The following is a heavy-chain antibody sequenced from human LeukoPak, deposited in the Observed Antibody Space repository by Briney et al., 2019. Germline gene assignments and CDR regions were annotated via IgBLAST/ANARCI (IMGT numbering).Heavy chain of an antibody. Sequence: SETLSLTCAVYGGSFSGYYWNWIRQPPGKGLEWIGEINHSGSTNYNPSLKSRVTISVDTSKNQFSLRLSSVTAADTAVYYCARQQWLVRGYFDSWGQGTLVTVSS. CDR3: ARQQWLVRGYFDS. CDR2: INHSGST. J-gene: IGHJ4*02. CDR1: GGSFSGYY. D-gene: IGHD6-19*01. V-gene: IGHV4-34*01.